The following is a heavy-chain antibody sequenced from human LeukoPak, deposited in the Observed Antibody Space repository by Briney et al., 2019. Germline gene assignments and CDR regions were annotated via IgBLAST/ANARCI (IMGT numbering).Heavy chain of an antibody. J-gene: IGHJ3*02. CDR1: GGSISPFY. V-gene: IGHV4-59*12. CDR3: ARGGIVVANTGAFDI. CDR2: IYYTGGT. Sequence: SETLSLTCTVSGGSISPFYWNWIRQPPGKGLEWIGYIYYTGGTSYSPSLNSRATISVDTSKNQISLKLNSVTAADTAVYYCARGGIVVANTGAFDIWGQGTMVPVSS. D-gene: IGHD3-22*01.